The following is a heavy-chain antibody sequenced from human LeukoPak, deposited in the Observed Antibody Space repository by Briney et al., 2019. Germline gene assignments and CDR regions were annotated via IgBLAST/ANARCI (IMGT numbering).Heavy chain of an antibody. CDR2: ISAYNGNT. CDR3: ARGIAVAALSPNEDFDS. D-gene: IGHD6-19*01. V-gene: IGHV1-18*01. Sequence: ASVNLSRKASGYTFTSYGISWVRQAPGQGLEWMGWISAYNGNTNYAQKLQGRVTMTTDTSTSTAYMALRSLRSDDTAVYYCARGIAVAALSPNEDFDSWGEGAPVTVSS. J-gene: IGHJ4*02. CDR1: GYTFTSYG.